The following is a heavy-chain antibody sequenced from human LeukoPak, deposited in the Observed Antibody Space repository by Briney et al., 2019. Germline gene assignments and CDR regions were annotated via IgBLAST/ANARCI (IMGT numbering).Heavy chain of an antibody. Sequence: SETLSLTCAVYGGSFSGYYWSWIRQPPGKGLDWIGEINHSGGTNYNPSLKSRVTISENTSKNQFSLKLNSVTAADTAVYYCARGPYYFGSGCYYLWGQGTLVTVSS. J-gene: IGHJ4*02. CDR2: INHSGGT. D-gene: IGHD3-10*01. V-gene: IGHV4-34*01. CDR3: ARGPYYFGSGCYYL. CDR1: GGSFSGYY.